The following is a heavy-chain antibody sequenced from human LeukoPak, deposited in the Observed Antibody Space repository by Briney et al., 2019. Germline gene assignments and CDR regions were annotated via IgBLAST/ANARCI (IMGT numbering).Heavy chain of an antibody. CDR1: GFTFSSDW. D-gene: IGHD1-26*01. V-gene: IGHV3-74*01. J-gene: IGHJ4*02. CDR2: INSDGSST. Sequence: GGSLRLSCAASGFTFSSDWMHWVRQAPGKGLVWASRINSDGSSTAYADSVKGRFTISRDNAKNTLYLQMNSLRAEDTAVYYCARALGSPLDYWGQGTLVTVSS. CDR3: ARALGSPLDY.